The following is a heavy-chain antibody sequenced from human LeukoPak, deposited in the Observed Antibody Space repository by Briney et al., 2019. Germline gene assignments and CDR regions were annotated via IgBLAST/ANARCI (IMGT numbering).Heavy chain of an antibody. D-gene: IGHD3-16*01. J-gene: IGHJ4*02. CDR2: ISSSGSTI. CDR1: GGSISSGGYY. V-gene: IGHV3-11*04. Sequence: LSLTCTVSGGSISSGGYYWSWIRQAPGKGLEWVSYISSSGSTIYYADSVKGRLTISRDNAKNSLYLQMNSLRAEDTAVYYCAREPTPMGRGGDFDYWGQGTLVTVSS. CDR3: AREPTPMGRGGDFDY.